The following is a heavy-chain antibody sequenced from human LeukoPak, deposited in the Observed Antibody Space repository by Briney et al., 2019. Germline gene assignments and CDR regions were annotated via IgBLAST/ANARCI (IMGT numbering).Heavy chain of an antibody. Sequence: GGSLRLSCAASGFTFDTHWFYWVRQAPGKGLEWAANIKQDGSKTYYVDSVKGRFTISRDNAKNSLYLQMNSLRAEDTAVYFCARGGLGTGIDYWGQGTLVTVSS. V-gene: IGHV3-7*01. CDR1: GFTFDTHW. D-gene: IGHD1-1*01. J-gene: IGHJ4*02. CDR2: IKQDGSKT. CDR3: ARGGLGTGIDY.